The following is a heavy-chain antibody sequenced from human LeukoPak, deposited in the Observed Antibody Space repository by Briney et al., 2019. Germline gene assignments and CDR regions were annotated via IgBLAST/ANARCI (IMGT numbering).Heavy chain of an antibody. Sequence: SETLSLTCAVYGGSFSGYYWSWIRQPPGKGLEWIGAINHSGSTDYNPSLKSRVTISVDTSKNQFSLKLSSVTAADTAVYYCARGPYYGSGSYYNGDFDYWGQGTLVTVSS. CDR2: INHSGST. J-gene: IGHJ4*02. CDR1: GGSFSGYY. CDR3: ARGPYYGSGSYYNGDFDY. V-gene: IGHV4-34*01. D-gene: IGHD3-10*01.